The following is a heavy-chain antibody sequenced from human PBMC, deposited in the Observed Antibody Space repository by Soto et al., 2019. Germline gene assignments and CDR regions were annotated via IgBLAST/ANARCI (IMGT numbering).Heavy chain of an antibody. D-gene: IGHD2-15*01. J-gene: IGHJ4*02. CDR2: ISYDGSNK. Sequence: GSLRLSCAASGFTFSSYAMHWVRQAPGKGLEWVAVISYDGSNKYYADSVKGRFTVSRDNSKNMLYLQMSRLRAADTALYYCAKGALATCYSRFDSWGQGTLVTVSS. V-gene: IGHV3-30-3*01. CDR1: GFTFSSYA. CDR3: AKGALATCYSRFDS.